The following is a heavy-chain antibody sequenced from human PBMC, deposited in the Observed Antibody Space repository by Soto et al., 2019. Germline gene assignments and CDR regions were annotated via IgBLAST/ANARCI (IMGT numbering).Heavy chain of an antibody. CDR1: GFTFSSYG. Sequence: QVPLLESGGGVVAPGRSLRLSCAANGFTFSSYGMHWVRQAPGKGLELVAVISNDGSNKYYADSVKDRFTISRDNSKNTLYLQMNCLRAEDTAVYYCAKDCWDSSGCYTDYWGQGTLVTVSS. CDR3: AKDCWDSSGCYTDY. CDR2: ISNDGSNK. J-gene: IGHJ4*02. V-gene: IGHV3-30*18. D-gene: IGHD6-19*01.